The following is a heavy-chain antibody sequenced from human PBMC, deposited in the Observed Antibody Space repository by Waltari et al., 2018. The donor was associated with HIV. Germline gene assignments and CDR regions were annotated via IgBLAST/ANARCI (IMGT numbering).Heavy chain of an antibody. Sequence: QVQLVQSGAEVKKPGASVKVACTASGYTFTSYGLSWVRRAPGQGLEWMGWISTYNGNTNYAQKLQGRVTMTTDTSTNTAYMDLRSLRSDDTAVYYCAREMYDTSGYYYFDYWGQGTLVTVSS. CDR1: GYTFTSYG. CDR3: AREMYDTSGYYYFDY. V-gene: IGHV1-18*01. D-gene: IGHD3-22*01. J-gene: IGHJ4*02. CDR2: ISTYNGNT.